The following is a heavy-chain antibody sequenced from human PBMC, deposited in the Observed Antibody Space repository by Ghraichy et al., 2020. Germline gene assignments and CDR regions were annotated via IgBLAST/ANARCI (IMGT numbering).Heavy chain of an antibody. CDR2: IYYSGST. Sequence: LRLSCTVSGGSISSGGYYWSWIRQHPGKGLEWIGYIYYSGSTYYNPSLKSRVTISVDTSKNQFSLKLSSVTAADTAVYYCARIWFGELLSPGKNWFDPWGQGTLVTVSS. D-gene: IGHD3-10*01. CDR1: GGSISSGGYY. V-gene: IGHV4-31*03. J-gene: IGHJ5*02. CDR3: ARIWFGELLSPGKNWFDP.